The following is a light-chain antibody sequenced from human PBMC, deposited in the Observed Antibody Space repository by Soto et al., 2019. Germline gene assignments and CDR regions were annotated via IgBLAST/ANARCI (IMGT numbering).Light chain of an antibody. CDR1: QSVSST. V-gene: IGKV3-15*01. J-gene: IGKJ4*02. CDR2: GAS. Sequence: EIVMTQSPATLSVSPGERATLSCRASQSVSSTLAWYQQNPGQAPRLLIYGASTRATGIQARFSGSGSGTEFTLPISSLQSEDFAVYYCQQYNSWPPLSFGGGTKVEIK. CDR3: QQYNSWPPLS.